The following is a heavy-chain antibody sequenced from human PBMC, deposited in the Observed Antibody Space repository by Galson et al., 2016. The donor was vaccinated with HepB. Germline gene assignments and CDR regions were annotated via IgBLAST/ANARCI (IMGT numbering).Heavy chain of an antibody. Sequence: LRLSCAASGFPFSNYWMHWVRQAPGKGPVWVSRINSDGSSTTYADSVKGRFTISRDNAKNTLYLQMNSLRAEDTALYYCTRVHREGIAAAGLQLWGQGTLVIVSS. CDR2: INSDGSST. V-gene: IGHV3-74*01. J-gene: IGHJ4*02. CDR3: TRVHREGIAAAGLQL. CDR1: GFPFSNYW. D-gene: IGHD6-13*01.